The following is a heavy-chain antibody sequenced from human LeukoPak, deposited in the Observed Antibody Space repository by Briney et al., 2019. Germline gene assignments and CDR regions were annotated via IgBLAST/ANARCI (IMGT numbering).Heavy chain of an antibody. CDR1: GYTFTSYG. D-gene: IGHD3-9*01. CDR3: ARSTGYFDWLGAFDI. CDR2: ISAYNGNT. J-gene: IGHJ3*02. Sequence: ASVKVSCKASGYTFTSYGISWVRQAPGQGLEWMGWISAYNGNTNYAQKLQSRVTMTTDTSTSTAYMELRSLRSDDTAVYYCARSTGYFDWLGAFDIWGQGTMVTVSS. V-gene: IGHV1-18*04.